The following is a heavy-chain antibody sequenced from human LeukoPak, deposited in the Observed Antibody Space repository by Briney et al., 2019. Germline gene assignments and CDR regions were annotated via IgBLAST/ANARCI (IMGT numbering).Heavy chain of an antibody. Sequence: PGGSLRLSCAASGFTFSSYGMHWVRQAPGKGLEWVAVISYDGSNKYYADSVKGRFTISRDNSKNTLYLQMNSLRAEDTAVYYCAKDRAIAAAGSQLDYWGQGTLVTVSS. CDR3: AKDRAIAAAGSQLDY. J-gene: IGHJ4*02. CDR1: GFTFSSYG. D-gene: IGHD6-13*01. V-gene: IGHV3-30*18. CDR2: ISYDGSNK.